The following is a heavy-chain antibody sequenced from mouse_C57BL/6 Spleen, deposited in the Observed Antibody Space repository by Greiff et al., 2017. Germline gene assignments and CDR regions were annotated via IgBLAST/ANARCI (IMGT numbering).Heavy chain of an antibody. CDR1: GFTFSSYG. CDR2: ISSGGSYT. V-gene: IGHV5-6*01. J-gene: IGHJ4*01. CDR3: ARPYYSNYEGGAMDY. D-gene: IGHD2-5*01. Sequence: EVMLVESGGDLVKPGGSLKLSCAASGFTFSSYGMSWVRQTPDKRLEWVATISSGGSYTYYPDSVKGRFTISRDNAKNTLYLQMSSLKSEDTAMYYCARPYYSNYEGGAMDYWGQGTSVTVSS.